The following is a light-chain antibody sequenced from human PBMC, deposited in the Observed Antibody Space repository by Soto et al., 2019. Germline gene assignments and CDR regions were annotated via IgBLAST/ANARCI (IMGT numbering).Light chain of an antibody. CDR2: GAS. CDR3: QQYGSSPPMYT. J-gene: IGKJ2*01. CDR1: QSVRSN. Sequence: EIVLTQSPATLSVSPGERVTLSCRASQSVRSNLAWYQQKPGQAPRLLIYGASSRATGIPDRFSGSRSGTDFTLTISRLEPEDFAVYYCQQYGSSPPMYTFGQGTKLEIK. V-gene: IGKV3-20*01.